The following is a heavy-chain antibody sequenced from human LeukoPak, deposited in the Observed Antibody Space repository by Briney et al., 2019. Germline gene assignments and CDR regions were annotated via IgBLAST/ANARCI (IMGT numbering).Heavy chain of an antibody. CDR3: ARHSAHSSTNDAFDI. Sequence: SETLSLTCTVSGGSISSGGYYWSWIRQPPGKGLEWIGYIYHSGSTYYNPSLKSRVTILIDTSKNQFSLKLSSVTAADTAVYYCARHSAHSSTNDAFDIWGQGTMVTVSS. D-gene: IGHD6-13*01. CDR2: IYHSGST. J-gene: IGHJ3*02. V-gene: IGHV4-30-2*02. CDR1: GGSISSGGYY.